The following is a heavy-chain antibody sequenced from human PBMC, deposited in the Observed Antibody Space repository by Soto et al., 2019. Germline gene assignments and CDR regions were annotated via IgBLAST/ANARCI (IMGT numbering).Heavy chain of an antibody. CDR3: AKDVVVGATTGLGDYYDYYGMDV. Sequence: QVQLVESGGGVVPPGRSLRLSCAASGFTFSSYGMHWVRQAPGKGLEWVAVISYDGSNKYYADSVKGRFTISRDNSKNTLYREMNSLRAEDTAVYYCAKDVVVGATTGLGDYYDYYGMDVWGQGTKVTVSS. CDR1: GFTFSSYG. D-gene: IGHD1-26*01. CDR2: ISYDGSNK. V-gene: IGHV3-30*18. J-gene: IGHJ6*02.